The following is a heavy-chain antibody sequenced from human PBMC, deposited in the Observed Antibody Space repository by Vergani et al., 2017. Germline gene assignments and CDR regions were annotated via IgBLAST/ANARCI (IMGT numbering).Heavy chain of an antibody. V-gene: IGHV3-66*02. CDR3: ARGNYYGSGTYVDP. D-gene: IGHD3-10*01. CDR2: IYSGDET. Sequence: VQLVESGGGLVKAGGSLRLSCAASGFTFSDHYMSWIRQAPGKGLEWVSHIYSGDETYYADSVKGRVTISRDTSKNTLHLQINNLRVEDTAVYYCARGNYYGSGTYVDPWGQGTLVTVSS. J-gene: IGHJ5*02. CDR1: GFTFSDHY.